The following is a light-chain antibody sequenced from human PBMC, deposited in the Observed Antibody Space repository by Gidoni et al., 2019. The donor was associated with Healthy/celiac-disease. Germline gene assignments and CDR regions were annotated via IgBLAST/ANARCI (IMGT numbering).Light chain of an antibody. J-gene: IGLJ3*02. Sequence: QSVLTPPPSASVTPGQRVTISCSGSSSNIGSNTVNWYQQLPGTAPKLLIYSNNQRPSGVPDRFSGSKSGTSASLAISGLQSEDEADYYCAAWDDSLNGPVFGGGTKLTVL. V-gene: IGLV1-44*01. CDR1: SSNIGSNT. CDR3: AAWDDSLNGPV. CDR2: SNN.